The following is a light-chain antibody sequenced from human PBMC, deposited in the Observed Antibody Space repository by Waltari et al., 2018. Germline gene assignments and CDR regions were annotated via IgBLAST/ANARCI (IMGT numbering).Light chain of an antibody. CDR2: AAS. CDR1: QAISSY. V-gene: IGKV1-9*01. CDR3: QQLDSFPIT. Sequence: DIQLTQSPSFLSASVGDRVTITCRASQAISSYLAWYQQKPGRAPKLLIYAASTLQSGVPSGFSGSGSGTEFTLTIRRLQPEDFATYHCQQLDSFPITFGQGTRLEIK. J-gene: IGKJ5*01.